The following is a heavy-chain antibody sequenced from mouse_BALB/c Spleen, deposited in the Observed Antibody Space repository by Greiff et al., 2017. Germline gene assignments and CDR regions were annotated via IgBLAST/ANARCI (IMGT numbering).Heavy chain of an antibody. V-gene: IGHV1-14*01. CDR1: GYTFTSYF. CDR3: AVSARYDYDVDYAMDY. D-gene: IGHD2-4*01. Sequence: EVQLQQSGPELVKPGASVKMSCKASGYTFTSYFMHWVKQKPGQGLEWIGYINPYNDGTKYNEKFKGKATLTSDKSSSTAYMELSSLTSEDSAVYYCAVSARYDYDVDYAMDYWGQGTSVTVSA. CDR2: INPYNDGT. J-gene: IGHJ4*01.